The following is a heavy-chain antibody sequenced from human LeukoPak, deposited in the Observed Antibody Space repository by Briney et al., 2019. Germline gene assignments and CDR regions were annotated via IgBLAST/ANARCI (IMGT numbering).Heavy chain of an antibody. CDR1: GFTFSTYW. Sequence: GGSLRLSYAASGFTFSTYWMHWVRQAPGKGLVWVSRINRDGSSTSYADSVKGRFTISRDNAKNTLYLQMNSLRAEDTAVYYCARDRETYYDILTGYYTLGDAFDIWGQGTMVTASS. CDR3: ARDRETYYDILTGYYTLGDAFDI. V-gene: IGHV3-74*01. CDR2: INRDGSST. J-gene: IGHJ3*02. D-gene: IGHD3-9*01.